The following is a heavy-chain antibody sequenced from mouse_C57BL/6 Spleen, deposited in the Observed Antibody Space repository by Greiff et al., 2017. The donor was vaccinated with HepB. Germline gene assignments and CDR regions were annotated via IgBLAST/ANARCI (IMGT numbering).Heavy chain of an antibody. CDR1: GYTFTDYN. Sequence: VQLQQSGPELVKPGASVKIPCKASGYTFTDYNMDWVKQSHGKSLEWIGDINPNNGGTIYNQKFKGKATLTVDKSSSTAYMELRSLTSEDTAVYYCARGAYYGSSYVRYFDVWGTGTTVTVSS. CDR3: ARGAYYGSSYVRYFDV. D-gene: IGHD1-1*01. V-gene: IGHV1-18*01. J-gene: IGHJ1*03. CDR2: INPNNGGT.